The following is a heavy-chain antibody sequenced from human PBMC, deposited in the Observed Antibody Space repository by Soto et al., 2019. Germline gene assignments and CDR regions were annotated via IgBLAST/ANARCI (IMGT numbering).Heavy chain of an antibody. D-gene: IGHD3-10*01. Sequence: GASVKVSCKASGYTFTSYAMHWVCQAPGQRLEWMGWINAGNGNTKYSQKFQGRVTITRDTSASTAYMELSSLRSEDTAVYYCARDEPIIAQFDYWGQGTLVTVSS. CDR2: INAGNGNT. V-gene: IGHV1-3*01. J-gene: IGHJ4*02. CDR3: ARDEPIIAQFDY. CDR1: GYTFTSYA.